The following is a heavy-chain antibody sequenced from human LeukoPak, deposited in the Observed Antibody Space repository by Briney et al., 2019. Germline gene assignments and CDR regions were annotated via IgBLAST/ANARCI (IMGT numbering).Heavy chain of an antibody. CDR3: AKVSAAAGTNPGTFDY. V-gene: IGHV3-23*01. CDR1: GFTFSSYA. Sequence: GGSLRLSCAASGFTFSSYAMIWVRQAPGKGLEWVSAISGSGGSTYYADSVKGRFTISRDNSKNTLYLQMNSLRAEDTAVYYCAKVSAAAGTNPGTFDYWGQGTLVTVSS. D-gene: IGHD6-13*01. J-gene: IGHJ4*02. CDR2: ISGSGGST.